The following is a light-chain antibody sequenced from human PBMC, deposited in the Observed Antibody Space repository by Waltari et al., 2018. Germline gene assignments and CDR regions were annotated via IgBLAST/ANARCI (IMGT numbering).Light chain of an antibody. CDR2: EVS. CDR3: CSYTGGSIPVI. CDR1: HSDVGKYKL. Sequence: QSALTQPASVSGSPGQSITISCTGTHSDVGKYKLVSWYQQHPGKAPKLMIYEVSKRPSGISYRFSGSKSGDTASLTISGLQAEDEAEYYCCSYTGGSIPVIFGGGTKLTVL. J-gene: IGLJ2*01. V-gene: IGLV2-23*02.